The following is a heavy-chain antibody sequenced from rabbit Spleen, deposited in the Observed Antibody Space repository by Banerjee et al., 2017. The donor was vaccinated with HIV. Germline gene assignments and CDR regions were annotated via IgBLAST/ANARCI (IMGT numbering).Heavy chain of an antibody. Sequence: QEQLVESGGGLVQPEGSLTLTCKASGFSLNNNHVMCWVRQAPGKGLKWIGCIYIGSGGTYYANWAKGRFTISAASSTTVTLQMTSLTAADTATYFCARDLAGAIGWNLGLWGPGTLVTVS. V-gene: IGHV1S45*01. CDR2: IYIGSGGT. D-gene: IGHD4-1*01. CDR3: ARDLAGAIGWNLGL. J-gene: IGHJ4*01. CDR1: GFSLNNNHV.